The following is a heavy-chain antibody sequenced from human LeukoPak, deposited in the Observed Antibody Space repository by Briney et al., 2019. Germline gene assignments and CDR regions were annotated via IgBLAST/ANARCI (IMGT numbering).Heavy chain of an antibody. J-gene: IGHJ4*02. CDR1: GYTFTGYY. V-gene: IGHV1-2*02. Sequence: ASVKVSCKASGYTFTGYYMHWVRQAPGQGLEWMGWINPNSGGTNYAQKLQGRVTMTTDTSTSTAYMELRSLRSDDTAVYYCARDKGYSSGPADWGQGTLVTVSS. CDR3: ARDKGYSSGPAD. D-gene: IGHD6-19*01. CDR2: INPNSGGT.